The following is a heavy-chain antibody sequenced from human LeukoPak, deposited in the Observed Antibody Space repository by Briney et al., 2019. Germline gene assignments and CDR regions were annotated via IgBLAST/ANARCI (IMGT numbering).Heavy chain of an antibody. V-gene: IGHV3-9*01. CDR2: ISWNSGSI. CDR3: AKNYYDSSGYYGPVDY. CDR1: GFTFDDYA. Sequence: GRSLRLSCAASGFTFDDYAMHWVRQAPGKGLEWASGISWNSGSIGYADSVKGRFTISRDNAKNSLYLQMNSLRAEDTALYYCAKNYYDSSGYYGPVDYWGQGTLVTVSS. J-gene: IGHJ4*02. D-gene: IGHD3-22*01.